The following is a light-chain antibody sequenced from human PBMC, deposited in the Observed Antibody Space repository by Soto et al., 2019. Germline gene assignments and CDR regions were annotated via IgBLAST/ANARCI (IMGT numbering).Light chain of an antibody. CDR1: HSVSSN. CDR3: QQYNNWPPIT. J-gene: IGKJ5*01. V-gene: IGKV3-15*01. Sequence: VVMTQSPATLSFSPCEIATLSCSSSHSVSSNLACYQQKPGQAPRLLIYGASTRATGIPARFSGSGSGTEFTLTISSLQSEDFAVYYCQQYNNWPPITFGQGTRLEIK. CDR2: GAS.